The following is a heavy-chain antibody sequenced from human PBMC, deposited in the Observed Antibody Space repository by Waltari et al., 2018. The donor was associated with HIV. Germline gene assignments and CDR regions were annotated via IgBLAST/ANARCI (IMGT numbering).Heavy chain of an antibody. D-gene: IGHD3-10*01. J-gene: IGHJ2*01. V-gene: IGHV4-39*01. CDR1: GVPLTSKNYY. CDR2: VYYGGKT. CDR3: ARHSGPYMHFFDL. Sequence: QLQESGPALVKPSETLSLSCSVSGVPLTSKNYYWGWVRQSPGKRLDWIASVYYGGKTYNNPSLKSRLSLSLDTSKNRLSLNVTSVTAADTAVYYCARHSGPYMHFFDLWGRGTLVTVTS.